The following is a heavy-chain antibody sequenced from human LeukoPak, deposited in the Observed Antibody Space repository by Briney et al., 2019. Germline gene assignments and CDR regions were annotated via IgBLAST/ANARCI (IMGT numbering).Heavy chain of an antibody. V-gene: IGHV1-24*01. CDR1: GYTLTELS. CDR3: ATVQGYCSSTSCFIFDY. CDR2: FDPEDGET. D-gene: IGHD2-2*01. J-gene: IGHJ4*02. Sequence: ASVKVSCKVSGYTLTELSMHWVRQAPGKGLEWMGGFDPEDGETIYAQKFQGRVTMTEDTSTDTAYMELSSLRSEDTAVYYCATVQGYCSSTSCFIFDYWGQGTLVTVSS.